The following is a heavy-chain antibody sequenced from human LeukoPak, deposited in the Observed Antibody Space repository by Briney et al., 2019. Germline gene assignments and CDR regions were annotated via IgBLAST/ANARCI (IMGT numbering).Heavy chain of an antibody. V-gene: IGHV1-69*13. CDR1: GGTFSSYA. D-gene: IGHD3-3*01. CDR3: ARSFWSGYYYYYGMDV. J-gene: IGHJ6*02. CDR2: IIPIFGTA. Sequence: SVKVSCKASGGTFSSYAISWVRQAPGQGLEWMGGIIPIFGTANYAQKFQGRVTITADESTGTAYMELSSLRSEDTAVYYCARSFWSGYYYYYGMDVWGQGTTVTVSS.